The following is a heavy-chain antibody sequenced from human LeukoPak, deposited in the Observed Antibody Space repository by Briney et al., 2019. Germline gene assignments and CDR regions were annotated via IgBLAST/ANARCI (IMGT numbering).Heavy chain of an antibody. V-gene: IGHV4-34*01. J-gene: IGHJ3*02. Sequence: SETLSLTCAVYGGSFSGYYWSWIRRPPGKGLEWIGEINHSGSTNYNPSLKSRVTISVDTSKNQFSLKLSSVTAADTAVYYCARPRYDILTGYSDAFDIWGQGTMVTVSS. CDR1: GGSFSGYY. D-gene: IGHD3-9*01. CDR2: INHSGST. CDR3: ARPRYDILTGYSDAFDI.